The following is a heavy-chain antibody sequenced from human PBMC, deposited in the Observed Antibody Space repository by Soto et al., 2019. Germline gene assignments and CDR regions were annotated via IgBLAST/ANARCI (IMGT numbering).Heavy chain of an antibody. J-gene: IGHJ5*02. CDR3: ARERPDGARLDP. V-gene: IGHV4-30-4*01. D-gene: IGHD6-6*01. CDR2: IYYSGST. CDR1: GGSISSGDYY. Sequence: QVQLQESGPGLVKPSQTLSLTCTVSGGSISSGDYYWSWIRQPPGKGLEWIGYIYYSGSTFYNPSLKSRVTISVDTSKNQFSLKQSSVPAADTAVYYCARERPDGARLDPWGQGTLVTVSS.